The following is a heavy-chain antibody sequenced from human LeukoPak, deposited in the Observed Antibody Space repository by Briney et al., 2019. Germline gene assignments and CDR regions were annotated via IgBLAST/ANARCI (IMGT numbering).Heavy chain of an antibody. CDR1: GFTFSNYA. Sequence: PGGSLRLSCAASGFTFSNYAMSWVRQAPGKGLEWVSSISLSGGTTDYAASVKGRFTISRDNSKNTLDLQMNSLTAEDTALYYCAKEDRGSSHKFFDYWGQGTLVTVSS. CDR2: ISLSGGTT. V-gene: IGHV3-23*01. J-gene: IGHJ4*02. D-gene: IGHD6-6*01. CDR3: AKEDRGSSHKFFDY.